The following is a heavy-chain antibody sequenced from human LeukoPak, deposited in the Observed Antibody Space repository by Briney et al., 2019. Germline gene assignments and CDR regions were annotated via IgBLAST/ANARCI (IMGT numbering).Heavy chain of an antibody. Sequence: SETLSLTCTVSGGSIRSSSYYWGWIRQPPGKGLEWIGSIYYSGSTYYNPSLKSRVTISVDTSKNQFSLKLSSVTAADTAVYYCARPQPGYCSGGSCYSYDGYAFDIWGQGTMVTVSS. V-gene: IGHV4-39*01. J-gene: IGHJ3*02. CDR2: IYYSGST. CDR1: GGSIRSSSYY. CDR3: ARPQPGYCSGGSCYSYDGYAFDI. D-gene: IGHD2-15*01.